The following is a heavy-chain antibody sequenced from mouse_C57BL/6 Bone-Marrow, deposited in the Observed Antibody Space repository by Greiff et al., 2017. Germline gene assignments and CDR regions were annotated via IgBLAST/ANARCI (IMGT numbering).Heavy chain of an antibody. CDR3: SRRWLSSDGSSSIAY. Sequence: VQLQQPGAELVRPGTSVKLSCKASGYTFTSYWMHWVKQRPGQGLEWIGVIDPTDSYTNYNQKFKGKATLTVDTSSSTAYMQLNSLTSEDSAVYYCSRRWLSSDGSSSIAYWGQGTLVTVSA. J-gene: IGHJ3*01. V-gene: IGHV1-59*01. CDR2: IDPTDSYT. CDR1: GYTFTSYW. D-gene: IGHD1-1*01.